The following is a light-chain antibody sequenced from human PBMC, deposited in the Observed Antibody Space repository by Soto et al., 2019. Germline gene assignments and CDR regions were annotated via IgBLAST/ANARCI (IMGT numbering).Light chain of an antibody. Sequence: QAVLTQPPSASGTPGQRVTISCSGRGSNIGANPINWYQQLPGTAPKLLIYNNDQRPSGVPDRFSASKSGTSASLAISGLQSEDEADYYCEAWDDSLYGAVLGGGTKVTVL. CDR2: NND. CDR1: GSNIGANP. V-gene: IGLV1-44*01. J-gene: IGLJ2*01. CDR3: EAWDDSLYGAV.